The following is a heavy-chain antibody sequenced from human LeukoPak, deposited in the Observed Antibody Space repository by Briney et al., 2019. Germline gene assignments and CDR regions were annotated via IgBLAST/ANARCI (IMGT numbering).Heavy chain of an antibody. CDR2: ISSSSSTI. CDR1: GFTFSSYS. J-gene: IGHJ4*02. V-gene: IGHV3-48*01. Sequence: GGSLRLSCAASGFTFSSYSMNWVRQAPGKGLEWVSYISSSSSTIYYADSVKGRFTISRDNAKNSLYLQMNSLRAEDTAVYYXAXEEYYYDSXGYYLPXXFDYWGXGTLVTVSS. D-gene: IGHD3-22*01. CDR3: AXEEYYYDSXGYYLPXXFDY.